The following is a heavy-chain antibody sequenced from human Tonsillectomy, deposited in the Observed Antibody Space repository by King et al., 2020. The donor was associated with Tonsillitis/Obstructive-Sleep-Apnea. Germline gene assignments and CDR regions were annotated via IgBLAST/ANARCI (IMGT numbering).Heavy chain of an antibody. V-gene: IGHV5-51*01. CDR2: IYPGDSDT. CDR3: ARSPESQGDYDYYYMDV. J-gene: IGHJ6*03. Sequence: EQLVQSGAEVKKPGESLKISCKGSGYSFTNYWIGWVRQMPGKGLEWMGIIYPGDSDTRYSPSFQGQVTISADKSISTAYLQWSSLKASDTAMYYCARSPESQGDYDYYYMDVWGKGTTGTVSS. CDR1: GYSFTNYW.